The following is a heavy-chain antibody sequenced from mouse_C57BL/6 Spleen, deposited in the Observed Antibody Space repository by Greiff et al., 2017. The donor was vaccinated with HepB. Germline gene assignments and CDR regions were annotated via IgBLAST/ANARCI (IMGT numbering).Heavy chain of an antibody. CDR1: GYTFTSYR. J-gene: IGHJ2*01. V-gene: IGHV1-64*01. Sequence: VQLQQPGAELVKPGASVKLSCKASGYTFTSYRMHWVKQRPGQGLEWIGMIHPNSGSTNYNEKFKSKATLTVDKSSSTAYMQLSSLTSEDSAVYYCAREGLLRGFDDWGQGTTLTVSS. CDR2: IHPNSGST. D-gene: IGHD1-1*01. CDR3: AREGLLRGFDD.